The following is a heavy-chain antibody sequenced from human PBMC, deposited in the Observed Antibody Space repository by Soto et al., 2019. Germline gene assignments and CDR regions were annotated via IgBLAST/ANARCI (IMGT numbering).Heavy chain of an antibody. V-gene: IGHV4-31*03. CDR2: IYNSGTT. CDR1: GGSINGGGYY. CDR3: ARGRGSSYHNFVAL. D-gene: IGHD5-18*01. J-gene: IGHJ5*02. Sequence: QVQLQESGPGLVKPSQTLSLTCTVPGGSINGGGYYWTWIRQHPGKGLEWFGNIYNSGTTYYNPFLDGRVSISLDMSKNQLSPKVTSVTAADSAVYYRARGRGSSYHNFVALWGAGIRATVA.